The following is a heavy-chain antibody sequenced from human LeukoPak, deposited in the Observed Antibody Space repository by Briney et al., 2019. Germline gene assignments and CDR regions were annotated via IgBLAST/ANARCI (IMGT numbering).Heavy chain of an antibody. J-gene: IGHJ4*02. CDR2: ISDSGVDT. Sequence: GGSLRLSCAASGFTFSSYAMSWVRQAPGGGLEWVSVISDSGVDTSYADSGKGRFTISRDNSKNTLYLQMNSLRAEDTAVYYCAREIVVVAATIDYWGQGTLVTVSS. CDR3: AREIVVVAATIDY. V-gene: IGHV3-23*01. CDR1: GFTFSSYA. D-gene: IGHD2-15*01.